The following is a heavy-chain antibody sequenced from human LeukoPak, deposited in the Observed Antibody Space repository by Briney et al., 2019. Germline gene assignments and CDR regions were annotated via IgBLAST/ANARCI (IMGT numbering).Heavy chain of an antibody. CDR2: ISYDGSDK. J-gene: IGHJ4*02. D-gene: IGHD2-15*01. CDR1: GFTISSYA. V-gene: IGHV3-30*04. CDR3: ARDWVGYCSGGSCYGGLDY. Sequence: PGRSLRLSCAASGFTISSYAMHWVRQAPGKGLEWVAVISYDGSDKYYADSVKGRFTISRDNSKNTLYLQMNSLRAEDTAVYYCARDWVGYCSGGSCYGGLDYWGQGTLVTVSS.